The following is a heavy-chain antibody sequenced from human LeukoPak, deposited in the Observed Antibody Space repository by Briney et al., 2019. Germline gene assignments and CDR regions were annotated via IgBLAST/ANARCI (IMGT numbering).Heavy chain of an antibody. CDR1: GYTFTGYY. CDR3: ARDETTVGYIVIAVAGTFDY. V-gene: IGHV1-2*02. Sequence: ASVKVSCKPSGYTFTGYYMHWVRQAPGQGLEWMGWINPNSGGTNYEQKFQGRVTMTRDTSISTAYMELSRLRSDDTAVYYCARDETTVGYIVIAVAGTFDYWGQGTLVTVSS. D-gene: IGHD6-19*01. J-gene: IGHJ4*02. CDR2: INPNSGGT.